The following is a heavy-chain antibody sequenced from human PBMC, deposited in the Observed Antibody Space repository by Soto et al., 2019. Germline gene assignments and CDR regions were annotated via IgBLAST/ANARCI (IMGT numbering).Heavy chain of an antibody. CDR2: INPSGGST. CDR3: ASSSGAYYFDY. D-gene: IGHD3-22*01. Sequence: ASVKVSCKASGYTFTSYYMNWVRQAPGQGLEWMGIINPSGGSTTYAQNFQGRLTLTRDTSTSTVYMELSSLRSEDTAVYYCASSSGAYYFDYWGQGTLVTVSS. J-gene: IGHJ4*02. V-gene: IGHV1-46*01. CDR1: GYTFTSYY.